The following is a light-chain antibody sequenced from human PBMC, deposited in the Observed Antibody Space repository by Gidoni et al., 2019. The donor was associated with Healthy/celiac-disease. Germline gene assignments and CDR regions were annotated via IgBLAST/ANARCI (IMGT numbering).Light chain of an antibody. CDR1: QSVSSSF. CDR3: QQYGSSIT. Sequence: EIVLTHSPRTLSLSPGERATLSCRASQSVSSSFLTWYQQQPGAPPRLIYDGATSRAAGTPQFFGSSWSRADFPPTSSRLEADDVAEYCCQQYGSSITFGQGTRLEIK. V-gene: IGKV3-20*01. J-gene: IGKJ5*01. CDR2: GAT.